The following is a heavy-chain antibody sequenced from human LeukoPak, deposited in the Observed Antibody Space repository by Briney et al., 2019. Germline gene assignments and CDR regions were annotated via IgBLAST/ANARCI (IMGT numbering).Heavy chain of an antibody. V-gene: IGHV1-18*01. CDR1: GYTFTSYG. Sequence: ASVKVSCKASGYTFTSYGISWVRQAPGQGLEWMGWISAYNGNTNYAQKLQGRVTMTTDTSTSTAYMELRSLRSDDTAVYYCARGRTVGATTSKGGHYYYYYMDVWGKGTTVTVSS. CDR2: ISAYNGNT. D-gene: IGHD1-26*01. CDR3: ARGRTVGATTSKGGHYYYYYMDV. J-gene: IGHJ6*03.